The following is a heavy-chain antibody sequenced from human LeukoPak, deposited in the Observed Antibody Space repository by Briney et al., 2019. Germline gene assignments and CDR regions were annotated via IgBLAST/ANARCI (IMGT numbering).Heavy chain of an antibody. V-gene: IGHV4-39*01. CDR2: IYYSGST. J-gene: IGHJ4*02. CDR3: ARHGEEWEQYYFDY. Sequence: RSSETLSLTCTVSGVSIRSSSYYWGGLRQPPGEGLEGSVSIYYSGSTYYNPSLKSRVTISVGTSKNQFSLKLSSVTAADTAVYYCARHGEEWEQYYFDYWGQGTLVTVSS. D-gene: IGHD1-26*01. CDR1: GVSIRSSSYY.